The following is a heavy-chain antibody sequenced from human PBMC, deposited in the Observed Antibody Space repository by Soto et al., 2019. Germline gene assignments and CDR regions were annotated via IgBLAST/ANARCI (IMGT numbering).Heavy chain of an antibody. J-gene: IGHJ4*02. CDR2: INPSGGST. Sequence: ASVKVSCKASGYTFTSYYMHWVRQAPGQGLEWMGIINPSGGSTSYAQKFQGRVTMTRDTSTSTVYMELSSLRSEDTAVYYCAREGLSLRYFDWLLSPRSWDYWGQGTLVTVSS. D-gene: IGHD3-9*01. CDR3: AREGLSLRYFDWLLSPRSWDY. V-gene: IGHV1-46*01. CDR1: GYTFTSYY.